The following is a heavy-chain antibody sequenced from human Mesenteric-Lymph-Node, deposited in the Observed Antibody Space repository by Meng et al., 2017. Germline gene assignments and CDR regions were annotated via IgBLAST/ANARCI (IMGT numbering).Heavy chain of an antibody. D-gene: IGHD6-19*01. CDR2: INRNGDST. CDR3: ARPGYSSCWLAPPHYYGMDV. CDR1: GFNIVDYD. Sequence: GESLKISCAASGFNIVDYDMNWVRQPPGKGLEWVSGINRNGDSTGYADSVKGRFTISRENAKNSLYLQMNSLRAEDTAVYYCARPGYSSCWLAPPHYYGMDVWGQGTTVTVSS. V-gene: IGHV3-20*04. J-gene: IGHJ6*02.